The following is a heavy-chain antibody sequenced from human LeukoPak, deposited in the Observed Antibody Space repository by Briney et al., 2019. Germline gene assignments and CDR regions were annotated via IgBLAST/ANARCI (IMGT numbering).Heavy chain of an antibody. CDR3: ARHGEGGSDFDY. J-gene: IGHJ4*02. D-gene: IGHD2-21*01. CDR1: GYSFTLYW. CDR2: IYPGDSDT. V-gene: IGHV5-51*01. Sequence: GESLKISCKCSGYSFTLYWIGWVRQMPGRGLEGMGIIYPGDSDTRYSPSFQCQVTISADKSISTAYLQWSSLKAPDTAMYYCARHGEGGSDFDYWGQGTLVTVSS.